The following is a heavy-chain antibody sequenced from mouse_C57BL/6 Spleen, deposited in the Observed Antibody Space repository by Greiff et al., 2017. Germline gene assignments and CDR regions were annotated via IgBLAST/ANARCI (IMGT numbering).Heavy chain of an antibody. CDR1: GFTFSSYG. J-gene: IGHJ3*01. V-gene: IGHV5-6*01. D-gene: IGHD1-1*01. Sequence: DVQLVESGGDLVKPGGSLKLSCAASGFTFSSYGMSWVRQTPDKRLEWVATISSGGSYTYYPDSVKGRFTISRDNAKNTLYLQMSSLKSEDTAMYYCARPPGTTVEAWFAYWGQGTLVTVSA. CDR2: ISSGGSYT. CDR3: ARPPGTTVEAWFAY.